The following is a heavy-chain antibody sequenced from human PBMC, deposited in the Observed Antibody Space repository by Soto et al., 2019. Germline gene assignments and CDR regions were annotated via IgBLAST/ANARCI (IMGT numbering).Heavy chain of an antibody. J-gene: IGHJ4*02. CDR2: ITYNGDNT. Sequence: PGGSLRLSCAASGFTFRSYAMTWVRQAPGKGLEWVSVITYNGDNTFYADSVKGRFTISRDNSKDTVYLQMNSLRAEDTDVYYCARYIRGPTVFYFDFWGPGVLVTVSS. CDR3: ARYIRGPTVFYFDF. CDR1: GFTFRSYA. D-gene: IGHD5-18*01. V-gene: IGHV3-23*01.